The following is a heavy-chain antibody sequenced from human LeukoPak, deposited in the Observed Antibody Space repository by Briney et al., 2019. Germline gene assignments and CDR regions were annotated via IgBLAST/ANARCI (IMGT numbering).Heavy chain of an antibody. CDR3: ARARGGYVEAAY. V-gene: IGHV3-7*01. Sequence: GGSLRLSCAASGFTFSSYWMTWVRQAPGRGLEWVANIHQDGSIQFYVDSVKGRFTVSRDNARNLLYLQMNGLRAEDTAVYYCARARGGYVEAAYWGQGTLVTVSS. J-gene: IGHJ4*02. D-gene: IGHD3-16*01. CDR2: IHQDGSIQ. CDR1: GFTFSSYW.